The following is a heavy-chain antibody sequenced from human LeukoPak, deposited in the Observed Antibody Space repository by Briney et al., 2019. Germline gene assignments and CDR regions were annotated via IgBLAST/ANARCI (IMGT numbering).Heavy chain of an antibody. J-gene: IGHJ3*02. D-gene: IGHD3-22*01. CDR3: ARGRGFYYESSPQNAFDI. CDR1: GGSISSGGYS. V-gene: IGHV4-30-2*01. Sequence: SETLSLTCAVSGGSISSGGYSWSWIRQPPGKGLEWIGYIYHSGSTYYNPSLKSRVTISVDRSKNQFSLKLSSVTAADTAVYYCARGRGFYYESSPQNAFDIWGQGTMVTVSS. CDR2: IYHSGST.